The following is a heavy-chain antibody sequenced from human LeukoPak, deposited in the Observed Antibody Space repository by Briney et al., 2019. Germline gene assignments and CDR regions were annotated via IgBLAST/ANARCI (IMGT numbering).Heavy chain of an antibody. CDR2: ISGSGGST. Sequence: GGSLRLSCAASGFTFSSYGMSWVRQAPGKGLEWVSAISGSGGSTFYADSVKGRLTISRDKSKNTLYLQMNSLRTEDTAVYYCAKTYSWYYFDYWGQGTLVTVSS. J-gene: IGHJ4*02. CDR3: AKTYSWYYFDY. D-gene: IGHD6-13*01. V-gene: IGHV3-23*01. CDR1: GFTFSSYG.